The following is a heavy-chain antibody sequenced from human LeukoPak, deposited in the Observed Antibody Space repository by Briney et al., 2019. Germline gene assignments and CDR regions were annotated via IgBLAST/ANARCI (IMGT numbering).Heavy chain of an antibody. V-gene: IGHV3-23*01. Sequence: GGSLRLSCAASGFTFSSYAMSWVRQAPGKGLEWFSAISGSGGSTYYADSVKGRFTISRDNSKNTLYLQMNSLRAEDTAVYYCAKDPDIVGATTPDYWGQGTLVTVSS. CDR2: ISGSGGST. CDR3: AKDPDIVGATTPDY. J-gene: IGHJ4*02. CDR1: GFTFSSYA. D-gene: IGHD1-26*01.